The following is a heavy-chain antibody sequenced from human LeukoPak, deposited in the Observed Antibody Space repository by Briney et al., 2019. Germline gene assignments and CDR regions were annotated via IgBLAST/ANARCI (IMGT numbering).Heavy chain of an antibody. CDR2: ISGSGGST. D-gene: IGHD1-26*01. V-gene: IGHV3-23*01. CDR1: GFTFSSYA. Sequence: GGSLRLSCAASGFTFSSYAMTWVRQAPGKGLEWVSVISGSGGSTYYADSVKGLFTISRDNSKNTLYLQMNSLRAEDTAVYYCARHSGSYFGYYFDYWGQGTLVTVSS. CDR3: ARHSGSYFGYYFDY. J-gene: IGHJ4*02.